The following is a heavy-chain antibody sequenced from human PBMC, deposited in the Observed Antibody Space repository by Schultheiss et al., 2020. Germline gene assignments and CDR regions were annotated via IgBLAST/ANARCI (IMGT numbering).Heavy chain of an antibody. D-gene: IGHD6-13*01. CDR3: ASARSGIAAAGTRGDY. CDR1: GGSFSGYS. Sequence: TLSLTCAVSGGSFSGYSWTWIRQSPGKGLEWIGEIKHTGSTKYNPSLKSRVSISVDTSQSHFSLELSSVTAADTAVYYCASARSGIAAAGTRGDYWGQGTLVTVSS. V-gene: IGHV4-34*01. CDR2: IKHTGST. J-gene: IGHJ4*02.